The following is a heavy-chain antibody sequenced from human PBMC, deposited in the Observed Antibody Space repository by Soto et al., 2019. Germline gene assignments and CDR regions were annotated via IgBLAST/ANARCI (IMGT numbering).Heavy chain of an antibody. D-gene: IGHD1-26*01. Sequence: QTPSPTCAISGGSVSCQTVSLDWVRQSPSRGLEWLGRTYYRSKWYNDYAESVKSRITINPDTSRNQFSLHLNSVTPEDTAVYYCVRLIGNSWLDFWGQGTLVTVSS. V-gene: IGHV6-1*01. CDR2: TYYRSKWYN. CDR3: VRLIGNSWLDF. CDR1: GGSVSCQTVS. J-gene: IGHJ5*01.